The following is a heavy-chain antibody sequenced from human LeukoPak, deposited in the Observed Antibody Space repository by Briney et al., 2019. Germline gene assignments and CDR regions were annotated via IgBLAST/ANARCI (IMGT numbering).Heavy chain of an antibody. Sequence: SVKVSCKASGGTFSSYAISWVRQAPGQGLERMGGIIPIFGTANYAQKFQGRVTITADESTSTAYMELSSLRSEDTAVYYCARARGYSYAFDYFDYWGQGTLVTVSS. V-gene: IGHV1-69*13. J-gene: IGHJ4*02. CDR1: GGTFSSYA. CDR3: ARARGYSYAFDYFDY. CDR2: IIPIFGTA. D-gene: IGHD5-18*01.